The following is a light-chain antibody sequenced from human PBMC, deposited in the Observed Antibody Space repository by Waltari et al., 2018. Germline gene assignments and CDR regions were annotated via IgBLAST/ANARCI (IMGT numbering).Light chain of an antibody. J-gene: IGLJ2*01. CDR3: SSYTSSSTHDVV. Sequence: QSALTQPASVSGSPGQSIPISCTGTRRDVGGYKHVSWYQQHPAKAPNLMIYDVSNRPSGVSNRFSGSKSGNTASLTISGLQAEDEADYYCSSYTSSSTHDVVFGGGTKLTVL. V-gene: IGLV2-14*03. CDR1: RRDVGGYKH. CDR2: DVS.